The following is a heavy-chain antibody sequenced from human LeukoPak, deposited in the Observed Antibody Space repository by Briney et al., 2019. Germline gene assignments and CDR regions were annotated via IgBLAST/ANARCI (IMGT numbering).Heavy chain of an antibody. J-gene: IGHJ4*02. CDR3: ARVSVAAAGYFDY. D-gene: IGHD6-13*01. CDR2: ISSNGGST. Sequence: GGSLRLSCAASGFTFSSYAMHWVRQAPGKGLEYVSAISSNGGSTYYANSVKGGFTISRDNSKNTLYLQMGSLRAEDMAVCYCARVSVAAAGYFDYWGQGTLVTVSS. V-gene: IGHV3-64*01. CDR1: GFTFSSYA.